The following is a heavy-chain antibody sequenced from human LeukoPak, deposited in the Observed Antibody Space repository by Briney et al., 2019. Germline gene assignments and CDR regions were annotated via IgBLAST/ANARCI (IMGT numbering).Heavy chain of an antibody. V-gene: IGHV1-69*05. CDR1: GGTFSSYA. J-gene: IGHJ4*02. CDR3: ARDRCTNGVCYTYCFDY. Sequence: SVKVSCKASGGTFSSYAISWVRQAPGQGLEWMGGIIPIFGTANYAQKFQGRVTITTDESTSTAYMELSSLRSEDSAVYYCARDRCTNGVCYTYCFDYWGQGTLVTVSS. CDR2: IIPIFGTA. D-gene: IGHD2-8*01.